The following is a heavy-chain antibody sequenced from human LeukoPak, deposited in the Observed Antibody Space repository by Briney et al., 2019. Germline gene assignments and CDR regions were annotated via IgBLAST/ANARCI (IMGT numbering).Heavy chain of an antibody. CDR2: ISGSGGST. CDR3: ARGRDSSSSYPGY. V-gene: IGHV3-23*01. Sequence: GGSLRLSCAASGFTFSSYAMSWVRQAQGKGLEWVSAISGSGGSTYYADSVKGRFTISRDNSKNTLYLQMNSLRAEDTAVYYCARGRDSSSSYPGYWGQGTLVTVSS. J-gene: IGHJ4*02. CDR1: GFTFSSYA. D-gene: IGHD6-6*01.